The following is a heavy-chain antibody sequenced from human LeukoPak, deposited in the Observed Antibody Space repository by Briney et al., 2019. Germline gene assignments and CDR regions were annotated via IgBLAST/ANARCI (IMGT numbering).Heavy chain of an antibody. Sequence: GASVKVSCKASGYTFTGYYMHWVRQAPGQGLEWMGRINPNSGGTNSAQKFQGRVTMTRDTSISTAYMELSRLRSDDTAVYYCASGGLALKFDPWGQGTLVTVSS. CDR2: INPNSGGT. CDR1: GYTFTGYY. CDR3: ASGGLALKFDP. V-gene: IGHV1-2*06. D-gene: IGHD1-26*01. J-gene: IGHJ5*02.